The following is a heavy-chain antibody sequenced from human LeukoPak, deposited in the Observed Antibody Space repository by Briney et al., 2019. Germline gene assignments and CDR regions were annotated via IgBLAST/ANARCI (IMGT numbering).Heavy chain of an antibody. J-gene: IGHJ4*02. D-gene: IGHD3-16*01. CDR3: ARVGGKSSPFGY. V-gene: IGHV3-53*01. CDR2: IYSGGST. Sequence: GGSLRLSCAASGFTVSSNYMSWVRQAPGKGLEWVSVIYSGGSTYYADSVKGRFTISKDNSKNTLYLQMNSLRAEDTAVYYCARVGGKSSPFGYWGQGTLVTVSS. CDR1: GFTVSSNY.